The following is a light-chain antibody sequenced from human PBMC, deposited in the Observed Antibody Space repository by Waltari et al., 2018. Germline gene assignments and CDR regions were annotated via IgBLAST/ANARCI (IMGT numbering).Light chain of an antibody. CDR2: DVT. V-gene: IGLV2-11*01. CDR1: SRDVGNHTY. Sequence: QSALTQPRSVSGSPGQSVTISCPGTSRDVGNHTYVSWYQHHPGKAPNLMIYDVTQRPSGVPDRFSGSKSGNTASLTISGLQAEDEADYYCCSYAGSYGYVFGSGTEVTVL. J-gene: IGLJ1*01. CDR3: CSYAGSYGYV.